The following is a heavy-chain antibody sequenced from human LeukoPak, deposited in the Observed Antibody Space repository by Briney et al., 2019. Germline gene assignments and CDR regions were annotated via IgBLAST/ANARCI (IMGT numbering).Heavy chain of an antibody. CDR3: AREARYCSGGNCYDKHFYYYYYMDV. D-gene: IGHD2-15*01. Sequence: SETLSLTCAVYGGSFSGYYWSWIRQPPGKGLEWIGEINHSGSTNYNPSLKSRVTISVDTSKNQFSLKLNSVTAADTAVYYCAREARYCSGGNCYDKHFYYYYYMDVWGKGTTVTVSS. CDR1: GGSFSGYY. CDR2: INHSGST. J-gene: IGHJ6*03. V-gene: IGHV4-34*01.